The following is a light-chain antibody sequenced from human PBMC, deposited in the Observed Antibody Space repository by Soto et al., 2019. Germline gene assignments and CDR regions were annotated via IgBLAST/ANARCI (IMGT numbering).Light chain of an antibody. CDR1: QGISSG. J-gene: IGKJ2*01. Sequence: ALQLTQSPSSLSASVGDRVTITCRASQGISSGIAWYQQKPGKAPKLLIYDASSLESGVPSRFSGSGSGTDFTLTISSLQPEDFATYYCQLFNSYPLMYTFGQGTKLEIK. V-gene: IGKV1-13*02. CDR3: QLFNSYPLMYT. CDR2: DAS.